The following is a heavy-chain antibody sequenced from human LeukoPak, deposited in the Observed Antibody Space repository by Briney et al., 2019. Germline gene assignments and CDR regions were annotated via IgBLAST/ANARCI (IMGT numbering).Heavy chain of an antibody. D-gene: IGHD5-24*01. CDR3: ARIEMATTQDYYYYMDV. CDR1: GGSFSGYY. J-gene: IGHJ6*03. CDR2: IYYSGST. V-gene: IGHV4-59*08. Sequence: PSETLSLTCAVYGGSFSGYYWSWIRQPPGKGLEWIGYIYYSGSTNYNPSLNSRVTISIDTSKNQFSLKLSSVTAADTAVYYCARIEMATTQDYYYYMDVWGKGTTVTVSS.